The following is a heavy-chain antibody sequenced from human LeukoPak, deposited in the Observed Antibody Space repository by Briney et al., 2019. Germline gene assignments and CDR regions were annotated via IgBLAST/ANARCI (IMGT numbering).Heavy chain of an antibody. V-gene: IGHV1-18*01. Sequence: ASVKVSCKASGYTFTSYGISWVRQAPGQGLEWMGWISAYNGNTNYAQKLQGRVTMTTDTSTSTAYMELRSLRSDDTAVYYCARDQGSQYYYDSSGYGADYYYYGMDVWGQGTTVTVSS. CDR1: GYTFTSYG. CDR2: ISAYNGNT. D-gene: IGHD3-22*01. CDR3: ARDQGSQYYYDSSGYGADYYYYGMDV. J-gene: IGHJ6*02.